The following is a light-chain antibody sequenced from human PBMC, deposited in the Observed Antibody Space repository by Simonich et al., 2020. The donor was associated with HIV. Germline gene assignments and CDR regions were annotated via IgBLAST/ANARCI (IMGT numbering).Light chain of an antibody. J-gene: IGKJ2*01. CDR2: GAS. CDR1: QSVSSSY. Sequence: EIVLTQSPGTLSLSPEERATLSCRASQSVSSSYLAWYQQKHGQAPRLLIYGASSRATGIPDRVSGSGSGTDFTLTISRLEPEDFAVYYCQQYGSSPYTFGQGTKLEIK. CDR3: QQYGSSPYT. V-gene: IGKV3-20*01.